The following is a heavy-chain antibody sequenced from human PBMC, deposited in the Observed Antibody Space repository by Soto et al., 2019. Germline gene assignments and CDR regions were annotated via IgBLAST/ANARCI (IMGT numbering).Heavy chain of an antibody. CDR2: IFGSSGKT. Sequence: EVQLLESGGHLVPPGGSLRLTCAASGFSLSTYTMNWVRQAPGKGLEWLSGIFGSSGKTFYADSVKGRFTISKDNSKNMLFLQMDSLTAEDTAVYYCAKDRQPDGIWTFDYWGQGTLVTVSS. CDR1: GFSLSTYT. CDR3: AKDRQPDGIWTFDY. V-gene: IGHV3-23*01. D-gene: IGHD3-9*01. J-gene: IGHJ4*02.